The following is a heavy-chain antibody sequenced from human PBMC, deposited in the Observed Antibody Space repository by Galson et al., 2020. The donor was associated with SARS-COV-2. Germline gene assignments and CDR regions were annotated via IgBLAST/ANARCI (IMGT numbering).Heavy chain of an antibody. CDR1: GFPFSTYS. D-gene: IGHD5-18*01. Sequence: NSGGSLRLSCAASGFPFSTYSTNWVRLAPGKGLEWVSSISTSSSYTYHVDSVKGRFSISRDNPRNSLYLQMNSLRAEDTAVYYCARDEGIRGYNYGRLYYGMDVWGQGTTVTVSS. J-gene: IGHJ6*02. CDR2: ISTSSSYT. V-gene: IGHV3-21*01. CDR3: ARDEGIRGYNYGRLYYGMDV.